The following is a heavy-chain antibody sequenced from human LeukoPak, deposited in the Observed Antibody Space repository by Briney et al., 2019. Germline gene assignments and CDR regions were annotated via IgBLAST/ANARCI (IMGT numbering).Heavy chain of an antibody. CDR3: ARAKGAVDHNWFDP. J-gene: IGHJ5*02. Sequence: ASVKVSCTASGYTFTGYYMHWVRQAPGQGLEWMGRINPNSGGTNYAQKFQGRVTMTTDTSISTAYMDLSRLRSDDTAVYHCARAKGAVDHNWFDPWGQGTLVTVSS. V-gene: IGHV1-2*06. CDR2: INPNSGGT. CDR1: GYTFTGYY. D-gene: IGHD6-19*01.